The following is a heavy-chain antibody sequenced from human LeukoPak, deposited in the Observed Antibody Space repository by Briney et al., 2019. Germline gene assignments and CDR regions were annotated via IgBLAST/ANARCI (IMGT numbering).Heavy chain of an antibody. Sequence: GGSLRLSCVASGFSFSTYSMNWVRQVPGKGLEWVSTIGESDGSKSYADSVKGRFTISSDFSKNTLYLPMKTLRAEDTAVYFCAKGLVFHDNYFDNGGQGSLVTVYS. CDR1: GFSFSTYS. V-gene: IGHV3-23*01. J-gene: IGHJ4*02. CDR3: AKGLVFHDNYFDN. CDR2: IGESDGSK. D-gene: IGHD5/OR15-5a*01.